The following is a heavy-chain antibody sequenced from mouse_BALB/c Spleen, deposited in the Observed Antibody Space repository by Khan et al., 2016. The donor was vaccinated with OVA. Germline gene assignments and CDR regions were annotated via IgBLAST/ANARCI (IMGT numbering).Heavy chain of an antibody. CDR1: GYTFTDYA. Sequence: QVQLQQPGAELVRPGVSVKISCKGSGYTFTDYAMHWVKQSHAKSLEWIGVISTYYGDADYSQKFKDKATLTVDRSSSTAYMELASLTFEDSAIYXCARGGKFAYWGQGTLVTVSA. CDR2: ISTYYGDA. V-gene: IGHV1S137*01. D-gene: IGHD1-1*02. J-gene: IGHJ3*01. CDR3: ARGGKFAY.